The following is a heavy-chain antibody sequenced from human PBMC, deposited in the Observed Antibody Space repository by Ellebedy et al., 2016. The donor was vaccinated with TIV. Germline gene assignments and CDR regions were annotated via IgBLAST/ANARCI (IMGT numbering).Heavy chain of an antibody. J-gene: IGHJ4*02. CDR1: GFRFSDYP. CDR2: IRPSSDSK. V-gene: IGHV3-48*01. Sequence: PGGSLRLSCAASGFRFSDYPMNWVRQAPGKGLEWVSNIRPSSDSKTYVDFVKGRFTIFRDNAKNSLYLQMNSLRAEDTAVYYCAKDIGGHSYGAFDNWGQGTLVTVSS. D-gene: IGHD5-18*01. CDR3: AKDIGGHSYGAFDN.